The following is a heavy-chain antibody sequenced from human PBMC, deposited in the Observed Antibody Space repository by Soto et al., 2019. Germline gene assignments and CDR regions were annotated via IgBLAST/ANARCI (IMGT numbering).Heavy chain of an antibody. Sequence: GASVKVSCKASGHTFTSYDINWVRQATGQGLEWMGWMNPNSGNTGYAQKFQGRVTMTRDTTISTVYMELSSLRSEDTAVYYCARKYSSSSYHYGMDVWGQGTTVTVSS. CDR1: GHTFTSYD. CDR2: MNPNSGNT. J-gene: IGHJ6*02. D-gene: IGHD6-6*01. V-gene: IGHV1-8*01. CDR3: ARKYSSSSYHYGMDV.